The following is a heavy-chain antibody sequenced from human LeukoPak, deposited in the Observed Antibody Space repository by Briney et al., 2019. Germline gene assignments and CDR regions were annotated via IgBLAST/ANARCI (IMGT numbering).Heavy chain of an antibody. J-gene: IGHJ4*02. Sequence: GGSLRLSCAASGFTFSSYSMNWVRQAPGKGLEWVSFISSSRSYIYYADSVKGRFTISRDNAKNSLYLQMNSLRAEDTAVYYCARDTVAGYFDYWGQGTLVTVSS. D-gene: IGHD6-19*01. CDR2: ISSSRSYI. CDR1: GFTFSSYS. V-gene: IGHV3-21*01. CDR3: ARDTVAGYFDY.